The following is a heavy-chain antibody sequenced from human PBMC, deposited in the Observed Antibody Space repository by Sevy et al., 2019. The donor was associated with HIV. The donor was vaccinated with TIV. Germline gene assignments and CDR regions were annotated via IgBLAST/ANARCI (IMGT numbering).Heavy chain of an antibody. CDR3: AGGKRGIFGGVVGLFDS. V-gene: IGHV1-3*01. Sequence: ASVKVSCKASGYNFIDFAVHWVRQAPGQRLEWMGWISGENPYTKYSQKFQGRITITRDTSARTAYMELSSLSSGDTAVYYCAGGKRGIFGGVVGLFDSWGPGTLVTVSS. J-gene: IGHJ4*02. D-gene: IGHD3-3*01. CDR1: GYNFIDFA. CDR2: ISGENPYT.